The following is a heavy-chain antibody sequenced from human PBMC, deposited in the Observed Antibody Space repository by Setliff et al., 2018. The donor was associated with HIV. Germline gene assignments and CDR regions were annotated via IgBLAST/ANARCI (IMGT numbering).Heavy chain of an antibody. CDR2: ISNSGST. Sequence: SETLSLTCAVSGYSISTNEWWGWIRQPPGKGLAWIGYISNSGSTYYNPSLKSRVTISLDTSKNQFSLKLSSVTAADTAVYYCARDIQAAGTGWFDPWGQGTLVTVSS. D-gene: IGHD6-13*01. V-gene: IGHV4-28*03. CDR1: GYSISTNEW. CDR3: ARDIQAAGTGWFDP. J-gene: IGHJ5*02.